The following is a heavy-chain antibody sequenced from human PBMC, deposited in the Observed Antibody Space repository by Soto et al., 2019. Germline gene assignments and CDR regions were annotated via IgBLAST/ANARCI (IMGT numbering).Heavy chain of an antibody. CDR1: GYSFTSYW. Sequence: GESLKISCKGFGYSFTSYWIGWVRQMPGKGLEWMGIIYPGDSDTRYSPSFQGQVTISADKSISTAYLQWSSLKASDTAMYYCARLFGRTYYDILTGYYDYWGQGTLVTVSS. D-gene: IGHD3-9*01. CDR3: ARLFGRTYYDILTGYYDY. V-gene: IGHV5-51*01. J-gene: IGHJ4*02. CDR2: IYPGDSDT.